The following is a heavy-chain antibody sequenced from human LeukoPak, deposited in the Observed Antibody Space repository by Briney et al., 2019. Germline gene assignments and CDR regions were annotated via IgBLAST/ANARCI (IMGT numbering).Heavy chain of an antibody. D-gene: IGHD2-2*01. CDR3: ARNWVVPASRYYYYYMDV. V-gene: IGHV4-34*01. J-gene: IGHJ6*03. Sequence: SETLSLTCAFYGDSFSCYYWSSIRQPPGKGLEWIGEINYSGNTNYKQTLKSRVTISVDTSKSQFSLKLRSVSAADTAVYYCARNWVVPASRYYYYYMDVWGKGTTVTVSS. CDR1: GDSFSCYY. CDR2: INYSGNT.